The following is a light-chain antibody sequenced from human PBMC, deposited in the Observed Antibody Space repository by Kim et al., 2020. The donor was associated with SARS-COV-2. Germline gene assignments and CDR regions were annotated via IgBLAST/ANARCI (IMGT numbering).Light chain of an antibody. CDR3: MQALQPLIT. CDR1: QSLLHSNGYNY. J-gene: IGKJ5*01. Sequence: DIVMTQSPLSLPVTPGEPASISCRSSQSLLHSNGYNYLDWYLQKPGQSPQLLIYLGSNRASGVPDRFSGSGSGTDFTLKISRVEAEDFGVYYCMQALQPLITFGQGTRLEIK. V-gene: IGKV2-28*01. CDR2: LGS.